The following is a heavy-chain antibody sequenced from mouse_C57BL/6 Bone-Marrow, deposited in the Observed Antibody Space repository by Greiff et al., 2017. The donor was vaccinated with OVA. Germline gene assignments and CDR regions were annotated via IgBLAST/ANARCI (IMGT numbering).Heavy chain of an antibody. D-gene: IGHD2-2*01. J-gene: IGHJ1*03. CDR2: IYPRSGNT. Sequence: QVQLQQSGAELARPGASVKLSCKASGYTFTSYGISWVKQRTGQGLEWIGEIYPRSGNTYYNEKFKGKATLTADKSSSTAYMELRSLTSEDSAVYFCAVYYGYERYFDVWGTGTTVTVSS. V-gene: IGHV1-81*01. CDR3: AVYYGYERYFDV. CDR1: GYTFTSYG.